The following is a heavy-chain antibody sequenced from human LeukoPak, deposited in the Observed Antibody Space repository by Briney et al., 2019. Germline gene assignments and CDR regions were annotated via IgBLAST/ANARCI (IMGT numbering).Heavy chain of an antibody. J-gene: IGHJ4*02. CDR2: IYGGGST. V-gene: IGHV4-59*08. D-gene: IGHD3-3*01. Sequence: SETLSLTCTTSGGSISSYYWTWIRQPPGKGLEWIGYIYGGGSTEYNPSLRSRVAISVATSKSQFSLKLSSLAAADTAVYYCARHRPTYNFWSGTFDYWGQGALVTVSS. CDR1: GGSISSYY. CDR3: ARHRPTYNFWSGTFDY.